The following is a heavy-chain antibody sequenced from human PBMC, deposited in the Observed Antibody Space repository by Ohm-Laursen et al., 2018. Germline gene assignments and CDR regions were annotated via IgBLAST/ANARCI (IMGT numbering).Heavy chain of an antibody. D-gene: IGHD3-3*01. CDR2: IGTFTNKT. CDR1: GYTFVSYA. CDR3: ARDSYYDFWSGYSTYYHGMDV. J-gene: IGHJ6*02. Sequence: GSSVKVSCNASGYTFVSYAISWVRQAPGQGLEWMGWIGTFTNKTNYAQKFQGRVTVTTDTSTSTAYMELRSLTSDDTAVYFCARDSYYDFWSGYSTYYHGMDVWGQGTTVTVSS. V-gene: IGHV1-18*04.